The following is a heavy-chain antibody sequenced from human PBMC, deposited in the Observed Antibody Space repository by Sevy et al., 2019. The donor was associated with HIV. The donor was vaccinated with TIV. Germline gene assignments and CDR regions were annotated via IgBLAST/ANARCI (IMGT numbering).Heavy chain of an antibody. D-gene: IGHD6-19*01. CDR3: AKEIAVAGSFDY. J-gene: IGHJ4*02. CDR2: ISGSGGGT. Sequence: GGSLRLSCAASGFTFSSYAMSWVRQAPGKGLEWVSAISGSGGGTYYADSVKGRFTISRDNSKNALYLQMNSLRAEDTAVYYCAKEIAVAGSFDYWGQGTLVTVSS. V-gene: IGHV3-23*01. CDR1: GFTFSSYA.